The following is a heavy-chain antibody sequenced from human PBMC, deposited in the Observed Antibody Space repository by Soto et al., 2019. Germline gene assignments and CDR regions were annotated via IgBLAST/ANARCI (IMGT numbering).Heavy chain of an antibody. CDR3: ARHAGNSWKGDYFDY. Sequence: AESLNSSCQASGDTFTTSWIVWVLQMPGQGLEWMGIIDPGDSDTRYSPSFQGRITISVDKSISTAYLQWSSLEASDTAIYYCARHAGNSWKGDYFDYWGRGALVTVSS. D-gene: IGHD6-13*01. CDR2: IDPGDSDT. V-gene: IGHV5-51*01. CDR1: GDTFTTSW. J-gene: IGHJ4*02.